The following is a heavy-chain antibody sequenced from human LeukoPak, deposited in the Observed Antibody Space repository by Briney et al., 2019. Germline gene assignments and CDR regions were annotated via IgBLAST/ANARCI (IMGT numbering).Heavy chain of an antibody. J-gene: IGHJ4*02. CDR2: ISAYNGNT. Sequence: GASVKVSCKASGYTFTDYYMHWVRQAPGQGLEWMGWISAYNGNTNYAQKLQGRVTMTTDTSTSTAYMELRSLRSDDTAVYYCARPYYYDSGGYIYYFDYWGQGTLVTVSS. V-gene: IGHV1-18*04. D-gene: IGHD3-22*01. CDR3: ARPYYYDSGGYIYYFDY. CDR1: GYTFTDYY.